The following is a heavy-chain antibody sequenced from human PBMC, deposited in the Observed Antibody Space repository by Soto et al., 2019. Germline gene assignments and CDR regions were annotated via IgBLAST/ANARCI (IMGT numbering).Heavy chain of an antibody. V-gene: IGHV4-4*02. D-gene: IGHD6-13*01. CDR3: ARLYSSSWLNYFDY. Sequence: SETLSLTCAVSGGSISSSNWWSWVRQPPGKGLERIGEIYHSGSTNYNPSLKSRVTISVDKSKNQFSLKLSSVTAADTAVYYCARLYSSSWLNYFDYWGQGTLVTVSS. J-gene: IGHJ4*02. CDR2: IYHSGST. CDR1: GGSISSSNW.